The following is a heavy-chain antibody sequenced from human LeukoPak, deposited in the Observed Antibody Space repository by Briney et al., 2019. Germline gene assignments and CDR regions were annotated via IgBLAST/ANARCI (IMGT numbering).Heavy chain of an antibody. Sequence: SETLSLTCAVYGGSFSGYYWSWIRQPPGKGLEWIGEINHSGSTNYNPSLKSRVTISVDTSKNQFSLKLSSVTAADTAVYYCARSSIRGPYYFDYWGQGTLVTVSS. CDR1: GGSFSGYY. J-gene: IGHJ4*02. D-gene: IGHD2-21*01. CDR3: ARSSIRGPYYFDY. V-gene: IGHV4-34*01. CDR2: INHSGST.